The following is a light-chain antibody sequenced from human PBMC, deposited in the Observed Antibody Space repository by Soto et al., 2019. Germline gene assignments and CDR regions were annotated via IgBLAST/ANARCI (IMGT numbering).Light chain of an antibody. CDR1: QSVRNSY. J-gene: IGKJ2*01. V-gene: IGKV3-20*01. Sequence: EIVLTQSPGTLSLSPGERATLSCRASQSVRNSYLAWYQQKPGQAPRLLIYGASGRATGIPDRFSGSGSGTDFTLTISSLEPEDFAVYYCQQYGSPPYTFGQGTKLEI. CDR2: GAS. CDR3: QQYGSPPYT.